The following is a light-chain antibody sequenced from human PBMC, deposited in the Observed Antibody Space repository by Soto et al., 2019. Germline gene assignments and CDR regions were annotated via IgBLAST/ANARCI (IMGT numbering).Light chain of an antibody. CDR2: GAF. V-gene: IGKV3-20*01. J-gene: IGKJ2*01. CDR1: QSISSSY. CDR3: QQYGDSLYT. Sequence: EIVLTQSPGTLSLSPGERATLSCRASQSISSSYLAWYQQKPGQAPRLLIYGAFSRATDIPDRFSGSASGTDFTLTISRLEPEXXXVXXXQQYGDSLYTFGQGTKLEIK.